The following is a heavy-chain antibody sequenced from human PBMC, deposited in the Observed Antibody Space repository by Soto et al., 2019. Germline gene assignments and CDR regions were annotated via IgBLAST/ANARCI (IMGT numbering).Heavy chain of an antibody. D-gene: IGHD2-8*02. V-gene: IGHV1-3*05. CDR2: INAGNGNT. J-gene: IGHJ4*02. CDR3: ARGDWWLFDY. Sequence: QVQLVQSGAEEKKPGASVKVSCKASGYTFTSYAIHWVRQAPGQRLEWMGWINAGNGNTKYSQKFQGRVTITRDTSTSTAYMELSSLKSEDTAVYYCARGDWWLFDYWGQGTLVTVSS. CDR1: GYTFTSYA.